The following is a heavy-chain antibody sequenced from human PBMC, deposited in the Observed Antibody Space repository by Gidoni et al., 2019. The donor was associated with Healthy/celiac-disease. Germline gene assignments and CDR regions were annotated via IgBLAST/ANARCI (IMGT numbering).Heavy chain of an antibody. J-gene: IGHJ5*02. D-gene: IGHD3-9*01. CDR2: IYYSGST. CDR1: GGPISSSSYS. Sequence: QLQLQESGPGLVKPSETPYLTCTVPGGPISSSSYSWGWIRQPPGKGLEWIGSIYYSGSTYYNPSLKSRVTISVDTSKNQFSLKLSSVTAADTAVYYCARQGLENYDILTGYYKGLRSWFDPWGQGTLVTVSS. V-gene: IGHV4-39*01. CDR3: ARQGLENYDILTGYYKGLRSWFDP.